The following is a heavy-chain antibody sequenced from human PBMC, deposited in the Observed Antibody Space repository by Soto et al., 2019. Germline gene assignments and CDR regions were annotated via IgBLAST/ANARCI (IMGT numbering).Heavy chain of an antibody. CDR1: GYTFTSYG. CDR3: ATGLYDSSGYSFDY. Sequence: ASVKVSCKASGYTFTSYGISWVRQAPGQGLEWMGWISAYNGNTNYAQKLQGRVTMTTDTSTSTAYLELSSLRSEDTAVYYCATGLYDSSGYSFDYWGQGTLVTVSS. J-gene: IGHJ4*02. CDR2: ISAYNGNT. V-gene: IGHV1-18*01. D-gene: IGHD3-22*01.